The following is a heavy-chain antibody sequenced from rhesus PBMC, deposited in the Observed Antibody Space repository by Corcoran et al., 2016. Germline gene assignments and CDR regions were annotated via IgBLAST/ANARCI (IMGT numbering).Heavy chain of an antibody. Sequence: QVQLQESGPGLVKPSATLSLTCAVSGYSISSHSCNWIRQPPGKGLEWLGSIYGSGGSNYLNPYLKSRVTLSGDTSKNQFSLKLSSVTAADTAVYYCARDRVGWTGYHFDYWGQGVLVTVSS. J-gene: IGHJ4*01. D-gene: IGHD3-3*01. CDR3: ARDRVGWTGYHFDY. CDR1: GYSISSHS. V-gene: IGHV4S14*01. CDR2: IYGSGGSN.